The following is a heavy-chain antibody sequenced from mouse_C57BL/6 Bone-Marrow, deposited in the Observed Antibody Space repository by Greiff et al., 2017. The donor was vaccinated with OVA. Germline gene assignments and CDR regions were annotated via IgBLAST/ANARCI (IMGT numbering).Heavy chain of an antibody. CDR1: GYSFTGHY. Sequence: VQLQQSGPELVKPGASVTISCKASGYSFTGHYMNWVKQSPEKSLEWIGEINPSTGGTTYNQKFKAKATLTVDKSSSTAYMQLKSLTSEDSAVYYCARPLYYHYGNFYYYAMDYWGQGTSVTVSS. CDR3: ARPLYYHYGNFYYYAMDY. CDR2: INPSTGGT. V-gene: IGHV1-42*01. J-gene: IGHJ4*01. D-gene: IGHD2-1*01.